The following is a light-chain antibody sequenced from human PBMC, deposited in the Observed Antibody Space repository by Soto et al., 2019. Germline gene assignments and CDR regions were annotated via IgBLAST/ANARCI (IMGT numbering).Light chain of an antibody. CDR2: EVS. Sequence: QSALTQPPSASGSPGQSVTISCTGTSIDVGGYNYVSWYQQHPGKAPKLMIYEVSKRPSGVPDRFSGSKSGNTASLTVSGLQAEDEADYYCSSYAGSNNLGVFGGGTKVTVL. V-gene: IGLV2-8*01. CDR3: SSYAGSNNLGV. J-gene: IGLJ2*01. CDR1: SIDVGGYNY.